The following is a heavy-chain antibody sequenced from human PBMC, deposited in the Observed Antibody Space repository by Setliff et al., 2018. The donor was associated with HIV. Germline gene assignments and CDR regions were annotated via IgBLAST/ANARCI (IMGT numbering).Heavy chain of an antibody. V-gene: IGHV3-9*03. CDR3: AKDIGSSTSCMDV. Sequence: PGGSLRLSCAASGFTFDDYAMHWVRQAPGEGLEWVSGISWNSGSIGYADSVKGRFTISRDNAKNSLYLQMNSLRAEDMALYYCAKDIGSSTSCMDVWGKGTTVTVSS. D-gene: IGHD2-2*01. CDR2: ISWNSGSI. J-gene: IGHJ6*03. CDR1: GFTFDDYA.